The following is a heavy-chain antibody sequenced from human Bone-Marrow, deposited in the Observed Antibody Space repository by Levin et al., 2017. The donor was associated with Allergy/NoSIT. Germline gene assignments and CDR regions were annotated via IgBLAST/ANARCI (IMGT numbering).Heavy chain of an antibody. Sequence: GESLKISCAASGFIFSNYAMHWVRQAPGKGLEWVAVIWNDGSNKYYADPVKGRFTISRDNSKNTLYLQMNSLRAEDTAVYYCARDWALTGVYEPTILNEHWGQGNLVTVSS. CDR2: IWNDGSNK. J-gene: IGHJ4*02. CDR3: ARDWALTGVYEPTILNEH. D-gene: IGHD3-9*01. V-gene: IGHV3-33*01. CDR1: GFIFSNYA.